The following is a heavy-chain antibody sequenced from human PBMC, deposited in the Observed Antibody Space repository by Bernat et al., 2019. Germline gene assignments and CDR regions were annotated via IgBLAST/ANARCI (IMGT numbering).Heavy chain of an antibody. V-gene: IGHV3-7*03. CDR3: VRLDWVTPAY. CDR1: GFTLSVYW. CDR2: INQDGSEK. J-gene: IGHJ4*02. D-gene: IGHD2-21*02. Sequence: EVQLVESGGGLVQPGGSLRLSCAASGFTLSVYWINWVRQAPGKGLEGVASINQDGSEKYYVDSVKGRFAISKDNTRNSADLQMKGLRAEDTAVYFCVRLDWVTPAYWGQGALVTGPS.